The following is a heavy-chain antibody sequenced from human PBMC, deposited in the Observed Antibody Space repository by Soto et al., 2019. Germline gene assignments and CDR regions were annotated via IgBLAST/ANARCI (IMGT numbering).Heavy chain of an antibody. Sequence: QVQLVQSGAEVKKPGSSVKVSCKASGGTFSSYAISWVRQAPGQGLEWMGGIIPIFGTANYAQKFQGRVTITGDESTSPAYMELGSLGSEDTAVYYCARAGTTVVTGGWFDPWGQGTLVTVSS. D-gene: IGHD4-17*01. V-gene: IGHV1-69*01. J-gene: IGHJ5*02. CDR3: ARAGTTVVTGGWFDP. CDR2: IIPIFGTA. CDR1: GGTFSSYA.